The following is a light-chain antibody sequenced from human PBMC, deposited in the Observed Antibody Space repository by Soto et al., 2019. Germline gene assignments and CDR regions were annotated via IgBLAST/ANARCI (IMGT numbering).Light chain of an antibody. CDR1: QSVSSSY. J-gene: IGKJ1*01. Sequence: EIVLTQSPGTLSLSPGERATLSCRASQSVSSSYLAWYQQKPGQAPRLLIYCASSRATGIPDRFSGSGSGTDFTLTISRLEPEDFAVYYCQQYGSSPPWTFGHGTKVEIK. V-gene: IGKV3-20*01. CDR3: QQYGSSPPWT. CDR2: CAS.